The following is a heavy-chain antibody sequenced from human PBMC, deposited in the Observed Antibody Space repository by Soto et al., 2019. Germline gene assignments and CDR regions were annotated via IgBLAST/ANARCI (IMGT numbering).Heavy chain of an antibody. CDR1: GFSLSARPVA. J-gene: IGHJ4*02. CDR2: IYWDDDK. V-gene: IGHV2-5*02. Sequence: QITLRESGPTRVKPTQTLTLTCTFSGFSLSARPVAVGWIRQPPGKALERLALIYWDDDKRYSPSLMSRLTITKDTSKNQVVLTMTNMDPLDTAIYYCVHRSGIDGNWNGGYFDYRGQGALVTVSS. CDR3: VHRSGIDGNWNGGYFDY. D-gene: IGHD1-1*01.